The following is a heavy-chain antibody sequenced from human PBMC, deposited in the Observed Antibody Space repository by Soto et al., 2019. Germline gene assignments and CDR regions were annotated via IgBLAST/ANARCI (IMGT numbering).Heavy chain of an antibody. V-gene: IGHV4-59*08. CDR2: IYYSGST. D-gene: IGHD2-15*01. CDR3: ARHTPAISISDH. J-gene: IGHJ4*02. Sequence: PSETLSLTCTVSGGSISSYYWSWIRQPPGKGLEWIGYIYYSGSTNYNPSHKSRVTISEDTSKNQFSLKLSSVTAADTAVYYCARHTPAISISDHWGQGTLVTVAS. CDR1: GGSISSYY.